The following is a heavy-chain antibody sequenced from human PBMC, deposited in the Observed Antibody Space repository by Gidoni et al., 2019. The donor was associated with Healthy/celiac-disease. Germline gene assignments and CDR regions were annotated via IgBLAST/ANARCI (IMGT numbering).Heavy chain of an antibody. CDR1: GGSISSYY. D-gene: IGHD5-12*01. CDR3: ARCSSGYDYPVDNWFDP. V-gene: IGHV4-59*01. J-gene: IGHJ5*02. Sequence: QVQLQESGPGLVKPSETLSLTCTVSGGSISSYYWSWIRQPPGKGLEWIGYIYYSGSTNYNPSLKSRVTISVDTSKNQFSLKLSSVTAADTAVYYCARCSSGYDYPVDNWFDPWGQGTLVTVSS. CDR2: IYYSGST.